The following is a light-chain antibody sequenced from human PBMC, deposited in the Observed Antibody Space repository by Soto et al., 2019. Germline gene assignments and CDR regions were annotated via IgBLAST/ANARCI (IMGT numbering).Light chain of an antibody. CDR2: DVN. J-gene: IGLJ2*01. V-gene: IGLV2-14*01. Sequence: QSALTQPASVSGSPGQSITISCTGTSSDVGGYKYVSWYQQHPGKAPKLMIYDVNNRPSGVSNRFSGSQSGNTASLTISGLQAEDEADYYCSFYTSSSTLGVLFGGGTKVTVL. CDR3: SFYTSSSTLGVL. CDR1: SSDVGGYKY.